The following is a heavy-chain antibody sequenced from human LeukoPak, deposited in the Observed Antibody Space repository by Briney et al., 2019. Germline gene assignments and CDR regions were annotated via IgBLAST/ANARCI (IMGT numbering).Heavy chain of an antibody. CDR2: ITGTGGST. CDR1: GFSLSTYG. D-gene: IGHD6-19*01. J-gene: IGHJ4*02. CDR3: AKDHGTAVAGFYY. Sequence: PGASLRLSCAASGFSLSTYGVSWVRQPPGKGLEWVSGITGTGGSTYYADSVKGRLTVSRDTSKNTLYLQMNSLRAEDTAIYYCAKDHGTAVAGFYYWGQGTLVTVSS. V-gene: IGHV3-23*01.